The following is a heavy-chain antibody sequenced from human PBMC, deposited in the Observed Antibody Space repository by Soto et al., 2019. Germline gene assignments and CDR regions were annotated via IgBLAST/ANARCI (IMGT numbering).Heavy chain of an antibody. D-gene: IGHD3-10*01. CDR2: IYHSGRT. V-gene: IGHV4-59*01. J-gene: IGHJ5*02. Sequence: PSETLSLTCTVSGVSITTYYWTWLRQPPGGGLEWIGYIYHSGRTNCNPSLKSRVTMSVDTSKNQFSLKLSSVTAADTAVYYCARDLTIGGFFDPWGQGTLVTVSS. CDR1: GVSITTYY. CDR3: ARDLTIGGFFDP.